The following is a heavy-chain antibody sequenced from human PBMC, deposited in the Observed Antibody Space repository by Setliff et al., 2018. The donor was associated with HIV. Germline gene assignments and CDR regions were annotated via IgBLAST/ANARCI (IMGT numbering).Heavy chain of an antibody. D-gene: IGHD6-13*01. J-gene: IGHJ4*02. V-gene: IGHV4-61*02. CDR2: IYTSGST. Sequence: SETLSLTCTVSGGSISSGSYYWSWIRQPAGKGLEWIGRIYTSGSTKYNPSLKSRVTISVDTSKNQFSLKVSSVPAADTAVSYCARVARGGHSSRWYYFDYWGQGTLVTVSS. CDR1: GGSISSGSYY. CDR3: ARVARGGHSSRWYYFDY.